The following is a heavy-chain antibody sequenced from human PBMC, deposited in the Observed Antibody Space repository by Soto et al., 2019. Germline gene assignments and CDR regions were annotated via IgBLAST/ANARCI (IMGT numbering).Heavy chain of an antibody. CDR3: STFSSGFYGMDV. CDR2: IYYTGGT. Sequence: PSETLSLTCAVSGGSISSSSYYRDWIRQPPGKGLEWIGSIYYTGGTYYNPSLKSRVTISADTSKNQFSLKLSSVTAADAAVYYCSTFSSGFYGMDVWGQGTTVTVSS. J-gene: IGHJ6*02. V-gene: IGHV4-39*01. CDR1: GGSISSSSYY. D-gene: IGHD6-19*01.